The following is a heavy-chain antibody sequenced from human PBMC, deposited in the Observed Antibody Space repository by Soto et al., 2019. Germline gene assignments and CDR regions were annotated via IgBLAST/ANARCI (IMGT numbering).Heavy chain of an antibody. CDR2: INSDGSST. CDR1: GFTFSSNW. Sequence: EVQLVESGGGLVQPGGSLRLSCAASGFTFSSNWMHWVRQAPGKGLVWVSRINSDGSSTYYADSVKGRFTSSRDNAKNRLHLKMNSLRGEDTVVYYCARVGGDLDYWGQGTLVTVSS. V-gene: IGHV3-74*01. J-gene: IGHJ4*02. CDR3: ARVGGDLDY. D-gene: IGHD2-21*02.